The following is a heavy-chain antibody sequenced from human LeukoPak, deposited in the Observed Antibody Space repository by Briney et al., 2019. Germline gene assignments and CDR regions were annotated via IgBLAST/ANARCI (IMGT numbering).Heavy chain of an antibody. D-gene: IGHD3-10*01. CDR1: GFTFSSYA. CDR2: ISYDGSNK. J-gene: IGHJ6*03. Sequence: GRSLRLSCAASGFTFSSYAMHWVRQAPGKGLEWVAVISYDGSNKYYADSVKGRFTISRDNAKNSLYLQMNSLRAEDTAVYYCARVLTFTMVRGVQIKKYYYYYMDVWGKGTTVTVSS. V-gene: IGHV3-30*04. CDR3: ARVLTFTMVRGVQIKKYYYYYMDV.